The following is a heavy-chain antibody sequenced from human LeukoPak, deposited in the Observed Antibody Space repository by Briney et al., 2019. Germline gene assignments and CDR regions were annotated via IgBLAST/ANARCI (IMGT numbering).Heavy chain of an antibody. V-gene: IGHV4-34*01. J-gene: IGHJ4*02. CDR3: ARAPYYDFWSGYYGY. D-gene: IGHD3-3*01. CDR2: INHSGST. CDR1: GGSFSGYY. Sequence: SETLFLTCAVYGGSFSGYYWSWIRQPPGKWLEWIGEINHSGSTNYNPSLKSRVTISVDTSKNQLSLKLSSVTAADTAVYYCARAPYYDFWSGYYGYWGQGTLVTVSS.